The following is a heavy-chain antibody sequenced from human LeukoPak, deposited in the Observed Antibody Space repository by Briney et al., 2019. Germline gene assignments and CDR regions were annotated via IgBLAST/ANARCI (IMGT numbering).Heavy chain of an antibody. CDR3: ARATIYGDHNFQH. D-gene: IGHD4-17*01. J-gene: IGHJ1*01. CDR1: GVSFSDYY. CDR2: INHSGST. V-gene: IGHV4-34*01. Sequence: NTSETLSLTCAVYGVSFSDYYWSWIRQPPGKGLEWIGEINHSGSTNYNPSLKSRVTISVDTSKNQFSLKLSSVTAADTAVYYCARATIYGDHNFQHWGQGTLVTVSS.